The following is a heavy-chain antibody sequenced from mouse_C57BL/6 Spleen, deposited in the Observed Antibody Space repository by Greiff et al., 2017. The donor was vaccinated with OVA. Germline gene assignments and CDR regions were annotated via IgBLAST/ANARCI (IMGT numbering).Heavy chain of an antibody. D-gene: IGHD2-5*01. CDR1: GFTFSSYA. CDR3: ARGAYYSNYLFAY. CDR2: LSDGGSYT. J-gene: IGHJ3*01. Sequence: EVKVVESGGGLVTPGGSLKLSCAASGFTFSSYAMSLVRQTPEKRLEWVATLSDGGSYTSSPDNVKGRFTISRNNAKNNLYLQMSHLKSEDTAMYYCARGAYYSNYLFAYWGQGTLVTVSA. V-gene: IGHV5-4*03.